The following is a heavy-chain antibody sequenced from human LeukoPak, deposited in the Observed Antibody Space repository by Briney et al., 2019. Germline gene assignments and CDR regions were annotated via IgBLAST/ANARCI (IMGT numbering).Heavy chain of an antibody. D-gene: IGHD2-2*02. CDR3: ARRGGYCSSTSCYTWIPNWFDP. V-gene: IGHV4-34*01. CDR2: INHSGST. Sequence: SETLSLTCVVYGGSFSGYYWSWIRQPPGKGLEWIGEINHSGSTNYNPSLKSRVTISVDTSKNQFSLKLSSVTAADTAVYYCARRGGYCSSTSCYTWIPNWFDPWGQGTLVTVSS. CDR1: GGSFSGYY. J-gene: IGHJ5*02.